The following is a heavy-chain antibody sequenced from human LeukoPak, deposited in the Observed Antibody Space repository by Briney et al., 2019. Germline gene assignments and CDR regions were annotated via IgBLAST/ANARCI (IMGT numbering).Heavy chain of an antibody. V-gene: IGHV3-48*03. CDR3: ARETNLISSGLDY. CDR1: GFTFSSYE. J-gene: IGHJ4*02. CDR2: ISSSGSTI. Sequence: GGSLRLSCAASGFTFSSYEMNWVRQAPRKGLEGVSYISSSGSTIYYADSVRGRFTISRDNANNSLSLQMNSLRAEDTAVYYCARETNLISSGLDYWGLGTLVTVSS. D-gene: IGHD3-10*01.